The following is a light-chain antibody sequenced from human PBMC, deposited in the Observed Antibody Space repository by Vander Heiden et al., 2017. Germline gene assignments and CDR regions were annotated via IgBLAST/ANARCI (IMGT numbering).Light chain of an antibody. CDR3: HQDNGYSIT. Sequence: DIQMTQSPSTLSASVGDRVTITCRASQRISSWLAWYQQKPGKAPKLLIYDASSLESAVPSRFSGSGSGTEFTLTISSLQPDDFATYYCHQDNGYSITFGQGTLLEIK. J-gene: IGKJ5*01. CDR1: QRISSW. V-gene: IGKV1-5*01. CDR2: DAS.